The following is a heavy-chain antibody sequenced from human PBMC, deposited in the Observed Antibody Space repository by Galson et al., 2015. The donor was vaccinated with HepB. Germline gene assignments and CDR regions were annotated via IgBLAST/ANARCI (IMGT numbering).Heavy chain of an antibody. CDR1: GLNLSTYG. D-gene: IGHD3-22*01. CDR2: ISFDGSNT. J-gene: IGHJ4*02. Sequence: SLRLSCAGSGLNLSTYGMHWVRQAPGQGLEWVSVISFDGSNTYYADSVKGRFTISRDNSKNTLFLQMNSLRAEDSAVYYCARDAYDTSGPFSYYLDFWGRGTLVTVSS. V-gene: IGHV3-30-3*01. CDR3: ARDAYDTSGPFSYYLDF.